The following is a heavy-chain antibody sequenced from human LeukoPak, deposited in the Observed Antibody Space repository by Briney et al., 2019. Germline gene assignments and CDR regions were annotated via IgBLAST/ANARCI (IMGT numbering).Heavy chain of an antibody. V-gene: IGHV3-23*01. CDR2: ISGSGGST. CDR3: SSTTSDGFDY. Sequence: PGGSLRLSCVASGFTLSNFWMDWVRQAPGKGLEWVSAISGSGGSTYYADSVKGRFTISRDNSKNTLYLQMNSLRAEDTAVYYCSSTTSDGFDYWGQGTLVTVSS. D-gene: IGHD5/OR15-5a*01. CDR1: GFTLSNFW. J-gene: IGHJ4*02.